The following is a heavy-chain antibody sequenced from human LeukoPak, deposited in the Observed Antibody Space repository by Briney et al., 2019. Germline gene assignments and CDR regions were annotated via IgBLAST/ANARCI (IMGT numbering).Heavy chain of an antibody. CDR1: GGTFSSSA. CDR2: IIPVPNIT. D-gene: IGHD5-18*01. Sequence: ASVKVSCETSGGTFSSSAITWVRQAPGQGLEWMGRIIPVPNITTYAQKFQGSVTITADTSTSTVYMELSSLRSEETAVYYCARDQGLTAPPPYGLDVWGQGTTVTVSS. CDR3: ARDQGLTAPPPYGLDV. J-gene: IGHJ6*02. V-gene: IGHV1-69*04.